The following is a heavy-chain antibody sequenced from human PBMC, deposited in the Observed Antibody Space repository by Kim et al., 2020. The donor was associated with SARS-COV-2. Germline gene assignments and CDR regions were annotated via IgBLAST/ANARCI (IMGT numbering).Heavy chain of an antibody. J-gene: IGHJ6*02. D-gene: IGHD5-12*01. CDR3: AKELGIVATGPYYYGMDV. Sequence: GGSLRLSCAASGFTFSSYGMHWVRQAPGKGLEWVAVIWYDGSNKYYADSVKGRFTISRDNSKNTLYLQMNSLRAEDTAVYYCAKELGIVATGPYYYGMDVWGQGTTVTVSS. V-gene: IGHV3-33*06. CDR2: IWYDGSNK. CDR1: GFTFSSYG.